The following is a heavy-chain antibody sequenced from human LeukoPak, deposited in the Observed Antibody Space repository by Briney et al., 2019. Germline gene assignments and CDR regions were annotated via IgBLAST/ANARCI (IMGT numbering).Heavy chain of an antibody. V-gene: IGHV3-33*01. CDR2: IWYDGSDK. J-gene: IGHJ4*02. D-gene: IGHD3-16*01. CDR3: ARPVVLGAYLRGAYYFDS. Sequence: GGSLRLSCAASGFTFSNYGMHWVRQAPGKGLEWVAVIWYDGSDKYHADSVKGRFTISRDNSKNTLYLQMNSLRVEGTAVYYCARPVVLGAYLRGAYYFDSWGQGTLVTVSS. CDR1: GFTFSNYG.